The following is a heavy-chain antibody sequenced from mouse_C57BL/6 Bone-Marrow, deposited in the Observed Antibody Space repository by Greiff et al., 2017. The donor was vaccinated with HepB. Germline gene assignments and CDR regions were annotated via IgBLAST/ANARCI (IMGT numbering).Heavy chain of an antibody. CDR1: GFTFSDYG. D-gene: IGHD4-1*01. CDR2: ISSGSSTI. J-gene: IGHJ2*01. V-gene: IGHV5-17*01. CDR3: ARRTGTWIDY. Sequence: EVMLVESGGGLVKPGGSLKLSCAASGFTFSDYGMHWVRQAPEKGLEWVAYISSGSSTIYYADTVKGRFTISRDNAKNTLLLQMTSLRSEDTAMYYCARRTGTWIDYWGQGTTLTVSS.